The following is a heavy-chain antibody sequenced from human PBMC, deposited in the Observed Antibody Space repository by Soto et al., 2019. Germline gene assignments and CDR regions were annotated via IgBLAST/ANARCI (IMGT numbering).Heavy chain of an antibody. CDR3: ARKLIAASGTFDY. J-gene: IGHJ4*02. Sequence: QVHLVQSGAEVQKPGASVKVSCKASGYTFTGYYLHWVRQAPGQGLEWMGWINPNTGVTSFAQNFQGRVTMTRDTSIRTAYMELSWLSSDDTAIYYCARKLIAASGTFDYWGQGTLVTVSS. CDR2: INPNTGVT. V-gene: IGHV1-2*02. CDR1: GYTFTGYY. D-gene: IGHD6-13*01.